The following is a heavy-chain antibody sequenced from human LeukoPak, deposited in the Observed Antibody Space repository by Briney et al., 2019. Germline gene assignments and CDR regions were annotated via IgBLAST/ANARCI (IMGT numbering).Heavy chain of an antibody. CDR3: AKYCSGVTCSGY. CDR2: ITESGDIT. CDR1: GFTFRSYA. Sequence: GASLRLSCAASGFTFRSYAMCWVRQAPGKGPERVSCITESGDITYYADSVQGRFIISRDNSKNTLSLQMNSLRVEDTATYYCAKYCSGVTCSGYWGQGTVVTVSS. J-gene: IGHJ4*02. D-gene: IGHD2-15*01. V-gene: IGHV3-23*01.